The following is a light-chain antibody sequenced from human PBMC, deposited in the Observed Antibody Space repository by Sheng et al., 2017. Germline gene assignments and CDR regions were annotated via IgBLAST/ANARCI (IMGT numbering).Light chain of an antibody. V-gene: IGKV1-9*01. CDR2: AAS. CDR3: QQRWT. CDR1: QGINNY. J-gene: IGKJ1*01. Sequence: DIQLTQSPSFLSASVGDRVTITCRASQGINNYLAWYQQKPGKAPNLLIYAASTLQSGVPSRFSGSGSGTEFTLTISSLQPEDFATYYCQQRWTFGQGTKVEIK.